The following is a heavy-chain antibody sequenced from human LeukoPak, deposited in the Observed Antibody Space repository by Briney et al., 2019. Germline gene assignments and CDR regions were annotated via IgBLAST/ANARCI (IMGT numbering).Heavy chain of an antibody. CDR1: GGTFSSYA. Sequence: SSVKVSCKASGGTFSSYAISWVRQAPGQGLGWMGGIIPIFGTANYAQKIQGRVTITADESTSTAYMFLRSLRSEDTAVYYCASREPGYSYGWDYWGQGTLVTVSS. D-gene: IGHD5-18*01. CDR3: ASREPGYSYGWDY. CDR2: IIPIFGTA. J-gene: IGHJ4*02. V-gene: IGHV1-69*01.